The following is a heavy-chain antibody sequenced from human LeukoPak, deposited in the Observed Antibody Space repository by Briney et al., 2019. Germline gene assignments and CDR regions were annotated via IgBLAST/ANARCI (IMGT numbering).Heavy chain of an antibody. CDR3: ARDPVDY. J-gene: IGHJ4*02. Sequence: GASVKVSCTASGYTFTAYYMHWVRQAPGQGLEWMGRINPDSTDTKYAEKFQGRVTMTRDTSITTAYMELSRLISDDTAVYYCARDPVDYWGQGTRVTVSS. V-gene: IGHV1-2*02. CDR2: INPDSTDT. CDR1: GYTFTAYY.